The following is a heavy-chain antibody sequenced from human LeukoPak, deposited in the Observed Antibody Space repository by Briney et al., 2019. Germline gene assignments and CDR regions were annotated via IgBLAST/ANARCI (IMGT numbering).Heavy chain of an antibody. D-gene: IGHD3-22*01. CDR3: ARVGYYDSSGYRAFDI. CDR1: GFTFSDYY. CDR2: ISSSSSYT. V-gene: IGHV3-11*06. Sequence: GGSLRLSCAASGFTFSDYYMSWIRQAPGKGLEGVSYISSSSSYTNFADSVKGRFTISRDNAKNSLYLQMNSLSAEDTAVYYCARVGYYDSSGYRAFDIWGQGTMVTVSS. J-gene: IGHJ3*02.